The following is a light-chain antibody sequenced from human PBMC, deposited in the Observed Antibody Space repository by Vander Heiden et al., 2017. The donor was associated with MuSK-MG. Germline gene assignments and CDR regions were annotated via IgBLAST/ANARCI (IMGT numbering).Light chain of an antibody. CDR1: QSVSSY. CDR3: HQRSNWPQT. V-gene: IGKV3-11*01. Sequence: EIVFTQSPATLSLSPGERATLSCRASQSVSSYLAWYQQKPGQAPRLLIYDASNRATGIPARFSGSGSGTDFTLTISSLEPEDFAVYYCHQRSNWPQTFGQGTKVEIK. CDR2: DAS. J-gene: IGKJ1*01.